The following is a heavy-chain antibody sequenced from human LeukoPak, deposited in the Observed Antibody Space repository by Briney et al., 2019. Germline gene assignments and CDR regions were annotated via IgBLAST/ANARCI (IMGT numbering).Heavy chain of an antibody. CDR2: ISYDGSNK. CDR1: GFTFSSYG. Sequence: PGRSLRLSCAASGFTFSSYGMHWVRQAPGKGLEWVAVISYDGSNKYYADSVKGRFTISRDNSKNTLYLQMNSLRAEDTAVYYCAKGVKRALTWYFDYWGQGTLVTVSS. V-gene: IGHV3-30*18. CDR3: AKGVKRALTWYFDY. D-gene: IGHD3-22*01. J-gene: IGHJ4*02.